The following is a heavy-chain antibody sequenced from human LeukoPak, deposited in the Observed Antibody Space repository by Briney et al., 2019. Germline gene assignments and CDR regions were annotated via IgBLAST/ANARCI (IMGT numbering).Heavy chain of an antibody. J-gene: IGHJ3*02. CDR2: ISWNSGSI. CDR3: AKGGNYYGSGDDAFDI. D-gene: IGHD3-10*01. V-gene: IGHV3-9*03. CDR1: GLTFDDYA. Sequence: GGSLRLSCAASGLTFDDYAMHWVRQAPGKGLEWVSGISWNSGSIGYADSVKGRFTIPRDNAKNSLYLQMNSLRAEDMALYYCAKGGNYYGSGDDAFDIWGQGTMVTVSS.